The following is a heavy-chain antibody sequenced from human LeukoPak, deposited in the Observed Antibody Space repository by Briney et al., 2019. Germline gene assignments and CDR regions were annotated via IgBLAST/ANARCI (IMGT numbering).Heavy chain of an antibody. CDR3: VTDRYSDSAFGD. Sequence: GGSLRLSCAASGFTFSSYWMHWVRQAPGKGLVWVSRINSDGSVTNYADSVEGRFTISRDNAKNTLYLQMNGLRAEDTAVYYCVTDRYSDSAFGDWGQGTLVTVSS. CDR1: GFTFSSYW. CDR2: INSDGSVT. J-gene: IGHJ4*02. D-gene: IGHD3-16*01. V-gene: IGHV3-74*01.